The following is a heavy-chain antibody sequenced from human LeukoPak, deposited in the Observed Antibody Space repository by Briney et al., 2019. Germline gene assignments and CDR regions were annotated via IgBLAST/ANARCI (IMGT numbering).Heavy chain of an antibody. J-gene: IGHJ2*01. CDR1: GGSISSGGYY. V-gene: IGHV4-31*03. D-gene: IGHD3-9*01. Sequence: PSETLSLTCTVSGGSISSGGYYWTWIRQHPGKGLEWIGYIYYSGSTYYNPSLKSRVNISGDTSKNQFSLKLSSVTAADTAVYYCSTGGILTGFYGWYFDLWGRGTLVTVSS. CDR3: STGGILTGFYGWYFDL. CDR2: IYYSGST.